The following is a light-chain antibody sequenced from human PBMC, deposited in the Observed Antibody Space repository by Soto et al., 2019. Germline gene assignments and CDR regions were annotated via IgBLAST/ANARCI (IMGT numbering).Light chain of an antibody. V-gene: IGKV3-20*01. CDR3: QQYGGSPIT. CDR1: ESVRSSY. CDR2: DAS. J-gene: IGKJ5*01. Sequence: EIVLTQSPGTLSLSPGERATLSCRASESVRSSYLAWYQQKPGQAPRLFIYDASTRATGIPARFSGSGSGTEFTLTISSLQSEDFAVYYCQQYGGSPITFGLGTRLEIK.